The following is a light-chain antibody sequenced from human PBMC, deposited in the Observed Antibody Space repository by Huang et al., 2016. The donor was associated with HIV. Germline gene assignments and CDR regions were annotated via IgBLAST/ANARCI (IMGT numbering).Light chain of an antibody. J-gene: IGKJ1*01. CDR2: DAS. CDR1: QSVITY. V-gene: IGKV3-11*01. Sequence: EIVMTQSPATLSLSPGQRATLSCRASQSVITYLAWFQHKPGQAPSLLIYDASIRATGIPARFGGSGSGTDFTLTISSLEPEDFAVYYCQQRSHWPWTFGQGTRVEIK. CDR3: QQRSHWPWT.